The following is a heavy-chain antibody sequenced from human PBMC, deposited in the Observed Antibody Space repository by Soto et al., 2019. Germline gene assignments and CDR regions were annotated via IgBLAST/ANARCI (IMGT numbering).Heavy chain of an antibody. CDR3: ARVGKYYYNGLDV. J-gene: IGHJ6*02. CDR1: GDPISGYC. V-gene: IGHV4-59*01. Sequence: SETLSLTCAISGDPISGYCWTWIRQPPGKGLEWIGYIYYTSNTKYSPSLKSRVTISVDTSKNQFSLMLTSVTAADTAVYYCARVGKYYYNGLDVWGQGTTVTVSS. CDR2: IYYTSNT.